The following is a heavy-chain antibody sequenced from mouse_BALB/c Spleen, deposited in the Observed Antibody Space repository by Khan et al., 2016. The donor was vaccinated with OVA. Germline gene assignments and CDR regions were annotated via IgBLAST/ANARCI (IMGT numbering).Heavy chain of an antibody. J-gene: IGHJ2*01. CDR2: ISYSGGT. CDR1: GYSITSEYA. Sequence: EVQLQESGPGLVKPSQSLSLTCTVTGYSITSEYAWNWIRQFPGNKLEWMGYISYSGGTSYNPSLQSRISITRDTSKNQFFLQLNSVTTEDTATYYCARGNYYGYYFDYWGQGTTLTVSS. CDR3: ARGNYYGYYFDY. V-gene: IGHV3-2*02. D-gene: IGHD1-1*01.